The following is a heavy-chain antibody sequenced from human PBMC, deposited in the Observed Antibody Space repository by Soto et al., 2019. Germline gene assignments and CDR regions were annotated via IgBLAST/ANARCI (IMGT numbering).Heavy chain of an antibody. CDR1: GGTFSGHA. Sequence: QVQLVQSGAEVKKPGSSVKVSCEASGGTFSGHAISWVRQAPGQGPEWMGGLIPLFGTTQHAQNFQGRLTITADKSTSTAYMELTILRFDDTAIYYCARGPNWGYRFDSWGQGTLVTVTS. V-gene: IGHV1-69*06. J-gene: IGHJ4*02. CDR3: ARGPNWGYRFDS. CDR2: LIPLFGTT. D-gene: IGHD7-27*01.